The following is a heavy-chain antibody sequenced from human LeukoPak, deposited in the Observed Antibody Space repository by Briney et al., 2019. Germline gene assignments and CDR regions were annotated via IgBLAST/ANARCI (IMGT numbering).Heavy chain of an antibody. V-gene: IGHV1-8*01. CDR2: MNPNSGDS. J-gene: IGHJ4*02. Sequence: ASVKVSCKASGYTFANYDINWVRQATGQGLEWMGWMNPNSGDSHSVDKFQGRVTMTRDTSIRTAYMELSGLRSDDTAVYYCARRYCISTGCSAFDYWGPGTPVTVSS. CDR3: ARRYCISTGCSAFDY. D-gene: IGHD2-2*01. CDR1: GYTFANYD.